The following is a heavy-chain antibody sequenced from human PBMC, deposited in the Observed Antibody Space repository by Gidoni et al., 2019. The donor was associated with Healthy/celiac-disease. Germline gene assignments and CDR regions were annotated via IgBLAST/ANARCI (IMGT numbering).Heavy chain of an antibody. CDR2: TIPIFGTA. V-gene: IGHV1-69*06. CDR3: AREPAGGSSFDWFDP. CDR1: GGTFSSYA. J-gene: IGHJ5*02. D-gene: IGHD6-13*01. Sequence: QVQLVQSGAEVKKPGSSVTVSCKASGGTFSSYAISWVRQALGQGLEWMGGTIPIFGTANYAQKFQGRVTITADKSTSTAYMELSSLRSEDTAVYYCAREPAGGSSFDWFDPWGQGTLVTVSS.